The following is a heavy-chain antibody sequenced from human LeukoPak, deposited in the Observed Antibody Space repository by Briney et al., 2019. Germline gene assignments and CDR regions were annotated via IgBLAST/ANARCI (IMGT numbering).Heavy chain of an antibody. J-gene: IGHJ3*02. Sequence: GGSLRLSCAASGFTFSSYAMSWVRQAPGKGLEWVANIKQDGSEKYYVDSVKGRFTISRDNAKNSLYLQMNSLRAEDTAVYYCARVLTIFGAGGAFDIWGQGTMVTVSS. CDR3: ARVLTIFGAGGAFDI. CDR1: GFTFSSYA. CDR2: IKQDGSEK. V-gene: IGHV3-7*01. D-gene: IGHD3-3*01.